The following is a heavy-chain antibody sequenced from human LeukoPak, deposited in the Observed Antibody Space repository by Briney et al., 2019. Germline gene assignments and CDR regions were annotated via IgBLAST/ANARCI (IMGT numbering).Heavy chain of an antibody. Sequence: GGSLRLSCAASGFTFSNHWVHWVRQAPGKGLVWVSRINSDGSNTNYADSVKGRFTISRDNAKNTLSPQMNSLRAEDTAIYYCARGFSGIAFDFWGQGTMVTVSS. CDR1: GFTFSNHW. J-gene: IGHJ3*01. V-gene: IGHV3-74*01. D-gene: IGHD6-25*01. CDR3: ARGFSGIAFDF. CDR2: INSDGSNT.